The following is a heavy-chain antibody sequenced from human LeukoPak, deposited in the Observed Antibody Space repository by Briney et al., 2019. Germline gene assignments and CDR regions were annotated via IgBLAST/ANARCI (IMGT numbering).Heavy chain of an antibody. J-gene: IGHJ5*02. CDR1: GFTFSTYW. D-gene: IGHD6-19*01. Sequence: GSLRLSCAASGFTFSTYWMSWVRQAPGKGLEWVANIKEDGSGKYYVDSVKGRFAISRDNANNLLFLQMNGLRAEDTAVYYCAREGGSGWYSGWFDPWGQGTLVTVSS. CDR2: IKEDGSGK. V-gene: IGHV3-7*01. CDR3: AREGGSGWYSGWFDP.